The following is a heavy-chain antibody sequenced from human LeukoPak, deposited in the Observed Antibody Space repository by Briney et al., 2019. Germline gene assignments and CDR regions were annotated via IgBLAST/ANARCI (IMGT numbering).Heavy chain of an antibody. Sequence: GGSLRLSCAASGFTFSSYAMHWVRQAPGKGLEWVAVISYDGSNKYYADSVKGRFTISRDNSKNTLYLQMNSLRAEDTAVYYCARDLEDYGDYGSRPDHAFDIWGQGTMVTVSS. V-gene: IGHV3-30*04. CDR1: GFTFSSYA. J-gene: IGHJ3*02. CDR3: ARDLEDYGDYGSRPDHAFDI. D-gene: IGHD4-17*01. CDR2: ISYDGSNK.